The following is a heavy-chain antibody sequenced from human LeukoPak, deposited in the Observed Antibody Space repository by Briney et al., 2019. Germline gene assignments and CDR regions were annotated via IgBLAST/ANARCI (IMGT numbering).Heavy chain of an antibody. V-gene: IGHV4-30-4*01. CDR3: ARGCLLDGDYEEEVVGYYFDY. CDR2: IYYSGST. D-gene: IGHD4-17*01. J-gene: IGHJ4*02. CDR1: GGSISSGDYY. Sequence: PSETLSLTCTVSGGSISSGDYYWSWIRQPPGKGLEWIGYIYYSGSTYYNPSLKSRVTISVDTSKNQFSLKLSSVTAADTAVYYCARGCLLDGDYEEEVVGYYFDYWGQGTLVTVSS.